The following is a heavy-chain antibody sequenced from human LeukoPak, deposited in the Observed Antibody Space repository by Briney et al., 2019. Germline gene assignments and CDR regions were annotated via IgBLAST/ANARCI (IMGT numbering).Heavy chain of an antibody. CDR1: GFRVSSYS. CDR3: AKVLGDCSSTSCYGGFDY. J-gene: IGHJ4*02. CDR2: GSDSWCST. Sequence: SLSHAACGFRVSSYSLMWVGPAAAREVEGVEVGSDSWCSTCYAASVKVRFNISRDNSKNTMYLQMHSLRADDTAVYYCAKVLGDCSSTSCYGGFDYWGQGTLVTVSS. V-gene: IGHV3-23*01. D-gene: IGHD2-2*01.